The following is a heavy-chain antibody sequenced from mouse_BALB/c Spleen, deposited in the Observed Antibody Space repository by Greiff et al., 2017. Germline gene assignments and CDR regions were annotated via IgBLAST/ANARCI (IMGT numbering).Heavy chain of an antibody. J-gene: IGHJ4*01. V-gene: IGHV5-12-1*01. CDR2: ISSGGGST. Sequence: EVKLEESGGGLVKPGGSLKLSCAASGFAFSSYDMSWVRQTPEKRLEWVAYISSGGGSTYYPDTVKGRFTISRDNAKNTLYLQMSSLKSEDTAMYYCARHRGHYYAMDYWGQGTSVTVSS. CDR1: GFAFSSYD. CDR3: ARHRGHYYAMDY.